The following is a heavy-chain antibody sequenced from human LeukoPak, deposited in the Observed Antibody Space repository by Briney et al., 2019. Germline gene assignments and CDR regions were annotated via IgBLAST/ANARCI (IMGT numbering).Heavy chain of an antibody. J-gene: IGHJ1*01. CDR1: GFTFSSYG. D-gene: IGHD1-1*01. CDR2: ISYDGSNK. Sequence: GGSLRLSCAASGFTFSSYGMHWVRQAPGKGLEWVAVISYDGSNKYYADSVKGRFTISRDNSKNTLYLQMNSLRAEDTAVYYCARDLLRPERGAEYFQHWGQGTLVTVSS. CDR3: ARDLLRPERGAEYFQH. V-gene: IGHV3-30*03.